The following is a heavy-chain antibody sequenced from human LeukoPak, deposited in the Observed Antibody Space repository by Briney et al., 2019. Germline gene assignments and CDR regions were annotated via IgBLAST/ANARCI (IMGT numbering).Heavy chain of an antibody. D-gene: IGHD2-2*01. J-gene: IGHJ4*02. CDR1: GGTFISYA. CDR2: IIPIFGTA. Sequence: SVKVSCKASGGTFISYAISWVRQAPGQGLEWMGGIIPIFGTANYAQKFQGRVTITADESTSTAYMELSSLRSEDTAVYYCAHITPNQLLHDYWGQGTLVTVSS. V-gene: IGHV1-69*01. CDR3: AHITPNQLLHDY.